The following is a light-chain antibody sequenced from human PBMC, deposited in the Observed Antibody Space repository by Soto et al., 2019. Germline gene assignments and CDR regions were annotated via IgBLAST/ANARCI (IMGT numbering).Light chain of an antibody. CDR1: QSVSSY. V-gene: IGKV3-11*01. CDR2: DAS. J-gene: IGKJ5*01. CDR3: QHRSNWPPIT. Sequence: EIVLTQSPATLSLSPGERATLSCRASQSVSSYLAWYQQKPGQAPRLLIYDASNSATGIPARFSGSGSGTDFTLTISSLEPEDFAVYYCQHRSNWPPITFGQATRLEIK.